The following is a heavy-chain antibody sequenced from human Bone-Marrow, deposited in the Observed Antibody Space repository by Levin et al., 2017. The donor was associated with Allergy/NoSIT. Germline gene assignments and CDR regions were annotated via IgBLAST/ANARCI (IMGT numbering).Heavy chain of an antibody. J-gene: IGHJ6*03. CDR3: ARVRGGELWFGVGRTYYYYYMDV. CDR2: IWYDGSNK. V-gene: IGHV3-33*01. Sequence: RAGGSLRLSCAASGFTFSSYGMHWVRQAPGKGLEWVAVIWYDGSNKYYADSVKGRFTISRDNSKNTLYLQMNSLRAEDTAVYYCARVRGGELWFGVGRTYYYYYMDVWGKGTTVTVSS. D-gene: IGHD3-10*01. CDR1: GFTFSSYG.